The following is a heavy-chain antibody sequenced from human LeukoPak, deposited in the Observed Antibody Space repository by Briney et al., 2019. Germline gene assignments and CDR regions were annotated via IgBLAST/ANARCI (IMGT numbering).Heavy chain of an antibody. CDR3: ARVRPPVATVYYLDS. Sequence: PSETLSLTCTVSGGSISGYHWGWIRQPPRKGLEWIGYISYTGNTNYIPSLKSRVTISVDMSKNQFSLSVNSVTAADTAVYFCARVRPPVATVYYLDSWSQGTLVTVSA. V-gene: IGHV4-59*12. CDR2: ISYTGNT. CDR1: GGSISGYH. D-gene: IGHD5-12*01. J-gene: IGHJ4*02.